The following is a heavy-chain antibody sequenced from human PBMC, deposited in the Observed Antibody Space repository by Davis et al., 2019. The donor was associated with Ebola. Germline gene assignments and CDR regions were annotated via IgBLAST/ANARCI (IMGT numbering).Heavy chain of an antibody. CDR3: ARLTYYYDSSGYYLGWFDP. CDR2: IYTSGSI. CDR1: GGSISSYY. V-gene: IGHV4-4*07. D-gene: IGHD3-22*01. Sequence: MPSETLSLTCTVSGGSISSYYWSWIRQPAGKGLEWIGRIYTSGSINYNPSLKSRVTMSVDTSKNQFSLKLSSVTAADTAVYYCARLTYYYDSSGYYLGWFDPWGQGTLVTVSS. J-gene: IGHJ5*02.